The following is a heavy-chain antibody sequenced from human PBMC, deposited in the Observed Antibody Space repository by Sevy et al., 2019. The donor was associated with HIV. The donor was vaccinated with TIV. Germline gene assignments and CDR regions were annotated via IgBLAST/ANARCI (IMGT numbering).Heavy chain of an antibody. Sequence: ASVKVSCKAYGYTFKNDVITWVRQAPGQGLEWMGWVTGKNGDTRYAHNLQARVTMTRDTSTSTAYMDLRSLTADDTAVYYCARGQYFFDYWGQGTVVTVSS. D-gene: IGHD3-9*01. J-gene: IGHJ4*02. CDR3: ARGQYFFDY. CDR2: VTGKNGDT. CDR1: GYTFKNDV. V-gene: IGHV1-18*01.